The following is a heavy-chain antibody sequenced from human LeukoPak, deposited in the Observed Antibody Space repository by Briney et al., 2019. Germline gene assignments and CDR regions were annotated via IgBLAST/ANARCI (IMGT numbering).Heavy chain of an antibody. CDR1: GFTFSSYD. CDR3: AKVMGALMIVVGMDV. Sequence: GGSLRLSCAASGFTFSSYDMSWVRQAPGKGLEWVSAISGSGGSTYYADSVKGRFTISRDNSKNTLYLQMNSLRAEDTAVYYCAKVMGALMIVVGMDVWGQGTTVTVSS. CDR2: ISGSGGST. V-gene: IGHV3-23*01. J-gene: IGHJ6*02. D-gene: IGHD3-22*01.